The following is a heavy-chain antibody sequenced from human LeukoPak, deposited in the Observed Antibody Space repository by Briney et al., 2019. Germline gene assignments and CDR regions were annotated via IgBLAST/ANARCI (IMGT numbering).Heavy chain of an antibody. J-gene: IGHJ4*02. V-gene: IGHV3-9*02. CDR3: ANVVQLERRGVYYFDY. CDR2: ISWNSGSI. Sequence: GGSLRLSCAASGFTSDDYAMHWVRQAPGKGLEWVSGISWNSGSIGYADSVKGRFTISRDNAKNSLYLQMNSLRAEDTAVYYCANVVQLERRGVYYFDYWGQGTLVTVSS. CDR1: GFTSDDYA. D-gene: IGHD1-1*01.